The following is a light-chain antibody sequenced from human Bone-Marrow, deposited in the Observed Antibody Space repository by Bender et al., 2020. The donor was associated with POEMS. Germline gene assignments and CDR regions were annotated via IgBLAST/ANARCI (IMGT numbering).Light chain of an antibody. CDR3: QVWDSRNDPVV. J-gene: IGLJ2*01. CDR2: DDK. V-gene: IGLV3-21*02. CDR1: NIGSKS. Sequence: YVLTQPPSLSVPPGQTARITCEGNNIGSKSVHWYQQKAGQAPVLVVYDDKDRPSGIPERFSGSNSGNTATLTISRVEAGDEAHYYCQVWDSRNDPVVFGGGTKLTVL.